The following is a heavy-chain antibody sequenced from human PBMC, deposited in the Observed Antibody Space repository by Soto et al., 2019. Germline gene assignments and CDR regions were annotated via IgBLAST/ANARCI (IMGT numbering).Heavy chain of an antibody. V-gene: IGHV3-64D*06. D-gene: IGHD5-12*01. J-gene: IGHJ4*02. CDR3: VKRRGDGYNWENFDY. Sequence: GGSLRLSCSASGFTFSSYAMHWVRQAPGKGLEYVSAISSNGGSTYYADSVKGRFTISRDNSKNTLYLQMSSLRAEDTAVYYCVKRRGDGYNWENFDYWGQGTLVTVSS. CDR2: ISSNGGST. CDR1: GFTFSSYA.